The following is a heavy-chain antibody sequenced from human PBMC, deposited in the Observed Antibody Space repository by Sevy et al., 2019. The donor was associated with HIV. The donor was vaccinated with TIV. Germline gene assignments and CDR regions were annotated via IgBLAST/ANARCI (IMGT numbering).Heavy chain of an antibody. V-gene: IGHV3-33*06. J-gene: IGHJ3*02. CDR1: GLTFRSYD. Sequence: GGSLRLSCAASGLTFRSYDMFWVRQAPGKGLEWVAVIWYDGSNKQYADSVKGRFTISRDNSKNTLYLQMNNLRDEDTAMYYCTNDIIRVRGVIRHIWGQGTMVTVSS. D-gene: IGHD3-10*01. CDR3: TNDIIRVRGVIRHI. CDR2: IWYDGSNK.